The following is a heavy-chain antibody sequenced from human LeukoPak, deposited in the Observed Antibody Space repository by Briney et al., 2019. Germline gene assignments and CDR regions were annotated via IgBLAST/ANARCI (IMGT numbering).Heavy chain of an antibody. Sequence: GASVKVSCKASGYTFTSYAMHWVRQAPGQRLEWMGWINAGNGNTKYSQKFQGRVTITRDTSASTAYMELGSLRSEDTAVYYCARFGPNYYDSSGLDAFDIWGQGTMVTVSS. V-gene: IGHV1-3*01. CDR1: GYTFTSYA. CDR2: INAGNGNT. J-gene: IGHJ3*02. D-gene: IGHD3-22*01. CDR3: ARFGPNYYDSSGLDAFDI.